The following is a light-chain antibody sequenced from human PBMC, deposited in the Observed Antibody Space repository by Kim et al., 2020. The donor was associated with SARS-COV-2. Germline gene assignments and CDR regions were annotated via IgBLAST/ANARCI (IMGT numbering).Light chain of an antibody. CDR2: DVT. J-gene: IGLJ2*01. CDR1: SSDVGSYNY. V-gene: IGLV2-11*01. CDR3: CSYAGSVV. Sequence: GQSVNISCTGNSSDVGSYNYVSWYQQHPGKAPRLIIYDVTKRPSGVPDRFSGSKSGNTASLTISGLQAEDEADYYCCSYAGSVVFGGGTQLTVL.